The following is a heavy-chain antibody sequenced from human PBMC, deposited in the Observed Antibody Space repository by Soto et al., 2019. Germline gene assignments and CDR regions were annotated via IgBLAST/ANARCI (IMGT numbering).Heavy chain of an antibody. J-gene: IGHJ4*02. CDR3: ARTLSGSYYSVFNY. CDR2: IYRSGTT. Sequence: PSETLSLTCVVSNFSISSGYYWGWIRQSPGKGLEWIASIYRSGTTSYNPSLKSRVTISVDPSKNQFSLMLTAVTAADTAVYYCARTLSGSYYSVFNYWGRGSLVTVSS. CDR1: NFSISSGYY. D-gene: IGHD1-26*01. V-gene: IGHV4-38-2*01.